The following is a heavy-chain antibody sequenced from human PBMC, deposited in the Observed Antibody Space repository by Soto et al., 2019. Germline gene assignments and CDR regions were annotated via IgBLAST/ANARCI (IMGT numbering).Heavy chain of an antibody. D-gene: IGHD2-2*02. CDR3: ARHSGYCSSASCYTQVYYYYGLDV. CDR1: GYRFTSYW. V-gene: IGHV5-10-1*03. Sequence: EVQLVQSGAEVKKPGESLRISCQGSGYRFTSYWITWVRQMPGKGLEWMGRIDPSDSYTNYNPSFQGHVTISADKSISTAYLQWSSLKASDTAMYYCARHSGYCSSASCYTQVYYYYGLDVWGQGTTVTVSS. J-gene: IGHJ6*02. CDR2: IDPSDSYT.